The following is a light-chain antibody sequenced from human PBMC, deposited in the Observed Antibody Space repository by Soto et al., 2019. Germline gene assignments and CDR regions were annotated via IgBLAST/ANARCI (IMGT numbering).Light chain of an antibody. J-gene: IGLJ2*01. CDR1: SSNIGSNT. CDR2: SNN. CDR3: AAWDDSLNGPV. V-gene: IGLV1-44*01. Sequence: QSVLTQPPSASATPGQRVTISCSGSSSNIGSNTVNWYQQLLGTAPKLLIYSNNQRPSGVPDRFSGSTSGTSASLAISGLQSEDEADYYCAAWDDSLNGPVFGGGTKLTVL.